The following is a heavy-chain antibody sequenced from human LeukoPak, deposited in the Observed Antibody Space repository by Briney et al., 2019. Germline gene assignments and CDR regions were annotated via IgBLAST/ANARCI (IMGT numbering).Heavy chain of an antibody. J-gene: IGHJ4*02. Sequence: GGSLRLSCAASGFTFDDYAMHWVRQAPGKGLEWVSGISWNSGSIGYADSVKGRFTISRDNAKNSLYLQMNSLRAEDTALYYCARDPDTTYYFDYWGQGTLVTVSS. CDR1: GFTFDDYA. CDR3: ARDPDTTYYFDY. V-gene: IGHV3-9*01. D-gene: IGHD4-17*01. CDR2: ISWNSGSI.